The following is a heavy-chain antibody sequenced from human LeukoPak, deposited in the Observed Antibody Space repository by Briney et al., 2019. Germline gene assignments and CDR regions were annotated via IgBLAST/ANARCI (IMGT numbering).Heavy chain of an antibody. CDR1: GFTFSSYA. V-gene: IGHV3-23*01. Sequence: HPGGSLRLSCAASGFTFSSYAMTWVRQAPDKGLEWVSAISDSDGSTYYADSVRGRFTISRDDSQNTLYLQMNSLSAEDTAVYYCAKVETSGGANCYALDYWGQGTLVTVSS. J-gene: IGHJ4*02. CDR3: AKVETSGGANCYALDY. CDR2: ISDSDGST. D-gene: IGHD2-2*01.